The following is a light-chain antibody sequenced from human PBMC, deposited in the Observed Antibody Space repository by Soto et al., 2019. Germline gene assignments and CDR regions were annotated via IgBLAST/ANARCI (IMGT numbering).Light chain of an antibody. V-gene: IGKV3-20*01. CDR1: RRVNSDY. J-gene: IGKJ1*01. CDR2: ANS. CDR3: QQYGNSPQT. Sequence: EILLTQSPDTLPLSPGERATLSCSASRRVNSDYLAWYRQKHGQAPSLLMYANSTRATDTPDRFYGSGSGTDFTLTIYRLEPEDFAVYYCQQYGNSPQTFGQGTKVDIK.